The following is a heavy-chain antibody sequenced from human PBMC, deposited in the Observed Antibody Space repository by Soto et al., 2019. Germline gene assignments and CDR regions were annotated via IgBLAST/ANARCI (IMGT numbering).Heavy chain of an antibody. D-gene: IGHD5-12*01. J-gene: IGHJ4*02. Sequence: QVQLVQSGAEVKKPGAAVKVSCKASGYTFTSYYMHWVRQAPGQGLEWMGIINPSGGSISYAQKFQGRVTMTKDTSTSTVYMELSSLRSEDTAVYYCARVVYSGYDKFDYWGQGTLVTVSS. CDR1: GYTFTSYY. CDR3: ARVVYSGYDKFDY. CDR2: INPSGGSI. V-gene: IGHV1-46*03.